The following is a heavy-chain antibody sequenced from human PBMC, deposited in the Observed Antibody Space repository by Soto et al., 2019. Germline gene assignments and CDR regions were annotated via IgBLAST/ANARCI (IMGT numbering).Heavy chain of an antibody. Sequence: SETLSLTCAVYGGSFSGYYWSWIRQPPGKGLEWIGEINHSGSTNYNPSLKSRVTISVDTSKNQFSLKLSSVTAADTAVYYCARVSGVPPYYDLWSGYYGSKPPYYYYYYMDVWGKGTTVTVSS. CDR2: INHSGST. V-gene: IGHV4-34*01. J-gene: IGHJ6*03. CDR1: GGSFSGYY. CDR3: ARVSGVPPYYDLWSGYYGSKPPYYYYYYMDV. D-gene: IGHD3-3*01.